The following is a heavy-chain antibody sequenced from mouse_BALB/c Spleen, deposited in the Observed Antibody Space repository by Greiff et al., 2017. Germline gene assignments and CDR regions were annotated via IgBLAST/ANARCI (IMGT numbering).Heavy chain of an antibody. Sequence: EVKLVESGPSLVKPSQTLSLTCSVTGDSITSGYWNWIRKFPGNKLEYMGYISYSGSTYYNPSLKSRISITRDTSKNQYYLQLNSVTTEDTATYYCARTGLVPYYFDYWGQGTTLTVSS. CDR2: ISYSGST. V-gene: IGHV3-8*02. CDR1: GDSITSGY. J-gene: IGHJ2*01. CDR3: ARTGLVPYYFDY. D-gene: IGHD3-1*01.